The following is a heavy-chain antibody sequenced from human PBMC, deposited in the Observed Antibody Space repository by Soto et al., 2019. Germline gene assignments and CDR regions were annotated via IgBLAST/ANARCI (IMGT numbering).Heavy chain of an antibody. CDR1: GYTFTSYA. Sequence: ASVKVSCKASGYTFTSYAMHWVRQAHGQRLEWMGWINAGNSNTKYSQKFPGRVTITKNTSASTAYMELSSLRSEDTAVYYCARGPLRNWFDPWGQGTLVTVSS. J-gene: IGHJ5*02. CDR2: INAGNSNT. V-gene: IGHV1-3*01. CDR3: ARGPLRNWFDP.